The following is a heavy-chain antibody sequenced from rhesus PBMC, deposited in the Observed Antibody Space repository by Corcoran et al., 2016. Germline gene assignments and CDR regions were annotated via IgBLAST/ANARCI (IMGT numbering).Heavy chain of an antibody. CDR2: LSWNSGNT. D-gene: IGHD2-27*01. V-gene: IGHV3-78*01. CDR1: GFTFDDYA. J-gene: IGHJ4*01. Sequence: EVQLVESGGGVVQPGGSLRLSCVASGFTFDDYAVGWVRQAPGKGLEWVSDLSWNSGNTGYADSVKGRFTISRDNAKNSLYLQMNRLRAEDTALYYCARESCRGIYCYAGTFDYWGQGVLVTVSS. CDR3: ARESCRGIYCYAGTFDY.